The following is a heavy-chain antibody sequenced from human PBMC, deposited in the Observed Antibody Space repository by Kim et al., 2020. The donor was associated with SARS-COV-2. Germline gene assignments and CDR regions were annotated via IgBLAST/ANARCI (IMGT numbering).Heavy chain of an antibody. V-gene: IGHV4-39*01. CDR3: ARQPAYYYGSGSYSPFDY. CDR2: IYYSGST. J-gene: IGHJ4*02. Sequence: SETLSLTCTVSGGSISSSSYYWGWIRQPPGKGLEWIGSIYYSGSTYYNPSLKSRVTISVDTSKNQFSLKLSSVTAADTAVYYCARQPAYYYGSGSYSPFDYWGQGTLVTVSS. D-gene: IGHD3-10*01. CDR1: GGSISSSSYY.